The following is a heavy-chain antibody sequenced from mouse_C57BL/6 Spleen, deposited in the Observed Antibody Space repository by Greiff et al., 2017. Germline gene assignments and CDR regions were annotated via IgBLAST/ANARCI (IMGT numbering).Heavy chain of an antibody. D-gene: IGHD4-1*01. Sequence: VQLQQPGAELVKPGASGKLSCKASGYPFPSHWMHWVKPRPGQGREWIGMIHPNSGSTKHNEKFKSKATLTVDKSSSTAYMQLSSLTSEDSAVYDGARGGTGTFYYAMDYWGQGTSVTVSS. V-gene: IGHV1-64*01. CDR1: GYPFPSHW. CDR3: ARGGTGTFYYAMDY. J-gene: IGHJ4*01. CDR2: IHPNSGST.